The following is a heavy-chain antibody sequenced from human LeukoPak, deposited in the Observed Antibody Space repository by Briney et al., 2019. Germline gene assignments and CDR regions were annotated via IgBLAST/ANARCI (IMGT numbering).Heavy chain of an antibody. D-gene: IGHD3-10*01. CDR2: ISSSSNNI. V-gene: IGHV3-48*02. Sequence: PGGSLTLPCAASGFTFSSYSMHGVRHARGKGRVGVSYISSSSNNILYADSEKPLLPIPRDNPKNSLYLQMHSQRDEHTGVYYCARDWGITMVQGAPLDPWGEGTLVTVSS. J-gene: IGHJ5*02. CDR1: GFTFSSYS. CDR3: ARDWGITMVQGAPLDP.